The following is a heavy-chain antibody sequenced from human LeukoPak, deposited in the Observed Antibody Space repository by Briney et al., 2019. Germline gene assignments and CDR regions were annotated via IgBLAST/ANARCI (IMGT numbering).Heavy chain of an antibody. J-gene: IGHJ6*02. CDR3: ARTQRGYNYGYQYYYYGLDV. Sequence: SETLSLTCTVSGGSITHYYWSWIRQPPGKGLEWIGYIYYSGSTNYNPSLKSRVAISVDTSKIRFSLKLSSVTAADTAVYYCARTQRGYNYGYQYYYYGLDVWGQGTTVTVSS. D-gene: IGHD5-18*01. CDR2: IYYSGST. CDR1: GGSITHYY. V-gene: IGHV4-59*01.